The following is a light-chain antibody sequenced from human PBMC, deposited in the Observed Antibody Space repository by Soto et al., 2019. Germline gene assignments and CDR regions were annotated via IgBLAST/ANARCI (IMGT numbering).Light chain of an antibody. Sequence: QAVVTQEPSLTVSPGGTVTLTCGSSTGAVTSGHYPYWFQQKPGQAPRTLIYDTSNKHSWTPARFSGSLLGGKAALTLSGAYLEDEVEYYSLPSNSGASNYVLGTGPKVPAL. CDR1: TGAVTSGHY. CDR2: DTS. V-gene: IGLV7-46*01. CDR3: LPSNSGASNYV. J-gene: IGLJ1*01.